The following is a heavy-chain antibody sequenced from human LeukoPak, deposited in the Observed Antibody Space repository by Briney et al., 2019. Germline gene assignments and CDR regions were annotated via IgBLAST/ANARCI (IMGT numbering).Heavy chain of an antibody. CDR1: GGSFSGYY. CDR2: INHSGST. D-gene: IGHD5-24*01. J-gene: IGHJ4*02. CDR3: ARSIDGYKSPEY. Sequence: SETLSLTCAVYGGSFSGYYWSWIRQPPGKGLESIGEINHSGSTNYNPSLKSRVTISVDTSKNQFSLKLSSVTAADTAVYYCARSIDGYKSPEYWGQGTLVTVSS. V-gene: IGHV4-34*01.